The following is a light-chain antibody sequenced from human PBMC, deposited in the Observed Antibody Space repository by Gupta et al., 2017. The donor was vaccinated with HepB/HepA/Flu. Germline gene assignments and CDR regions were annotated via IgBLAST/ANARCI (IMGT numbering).Light chain of an antibody. J-gene: IGKJ4*01. CDR1: QSVSSY. CDR2: DAS. V-gene: IGKV3-11*01. Sequence: EIVLTQSPATLSFSPGERATLSCRASQSVSSYLAWYQQKPGQAPRLLIYDASNRAKGNTDRFSGCGGQKDFTHTSRLREYENCAVYYVQQRSILLTFGGGTKVDIK. CDR3: QQRSILLT.